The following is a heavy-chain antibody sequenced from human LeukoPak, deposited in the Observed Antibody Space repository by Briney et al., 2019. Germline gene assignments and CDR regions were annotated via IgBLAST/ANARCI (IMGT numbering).Heavy chain of an antibody. CDR2: LSGDGSDT. V-gene: IGHV3-23*01. CDR3: TKGGHGDY. D-gene: IGHD2-21*02. J-gene: IGHJ4*02. Sequence: GGSLRLSCQASGFPFSTFPMSWVRQALGKGLEWVSTLSGDGSDTYYADSVKGRFTISRDTSKNTLFLQMNSLRADDTAIYYCTKGGHGDYWGQGTMVTVSS. CDR1: GFPFSTFP.